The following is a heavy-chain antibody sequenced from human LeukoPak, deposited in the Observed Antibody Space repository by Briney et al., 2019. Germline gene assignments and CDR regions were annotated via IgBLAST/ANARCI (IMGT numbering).Heavy chain of an antibody. V-gene: IGHV3-30*02. CDR1: GFTFSSYG. CDR3: ARSPKYSGSPADFDY. CDR2: IRYDGSNK. Sequence: PGGSLRLSCAASGFTFSSYGMHWVRQAPGKGLEWVAFIRYDGSNKYYADSVKGRFTISRDNSKNTLYLQMNSLRAEDTAVYYCARSPKYSGSPADFDYWGQGTLVTVSS. D-gene: IGHD1-26*01. J-gene: IGHJ4*02.